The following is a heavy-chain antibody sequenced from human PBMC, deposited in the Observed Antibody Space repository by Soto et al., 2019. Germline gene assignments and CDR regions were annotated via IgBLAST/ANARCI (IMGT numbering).Heavy chain of an antibody. V-gene: IGHV1-69*08. CDR3: ARDCSSTSCYGSNWFDP. D-gene: IGHD2-2*01. CDR2: IIPILGIA. Sequence: QVQLVQSGAEVKKPGSSVKVSCKASGGTFSSYTISWVRQAPGQGLEWMGRIIPILGIANYAQKFQGRVTITGDKSTCTADMELSSLRSEDTAVYYCARDCSSTSCYGSNWFDPWGQGTLVTVSS. CDR1: GGTFSSYT. J-gene: IGHJ5*02.